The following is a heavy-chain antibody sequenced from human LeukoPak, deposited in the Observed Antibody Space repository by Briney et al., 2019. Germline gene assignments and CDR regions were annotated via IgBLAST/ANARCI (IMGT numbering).Heavy chain of an antibody. CDR2: IIPIFGTA. J-gene: IGHJ4*02. Sequence: SVKVSCKASGGTFSSYAISWVRQAPGQALERMGRIIPIFGTANYAQKFQGRVTITTDESTSTAYMELSSLRSEDTAVYYCARDGTYYYDSSGYYYGYWGQGTLVTVSS. D-gene: IGHD3-22*01. CDR3: ARDGTYYYDSSGYYYGY. CDR1: GGTFSSYA. V-gene: IGHV1-69*05.